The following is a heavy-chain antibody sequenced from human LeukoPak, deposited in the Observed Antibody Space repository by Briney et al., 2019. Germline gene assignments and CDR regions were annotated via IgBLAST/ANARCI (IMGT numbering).Heavy chain of an antibody. J-gene: IGHJ4*02. V-gene: IGHV3-48*01. CDR3: ARDPRTYSGSTNDY. Sequence: PGGSLRLSCAASGFTFSSYSMNWVRQAPGKGLEWVSYISSSSSTIYYADSVKGRFTISRDNAKNSLYLQMNSLRAEDTAVYYCARDPRTYSGSTNDYWGQGTLVTVSS. CDR2: ISSSSSTI. CDR1: GFTFSSYS. D-gene: IGHD6-6*01.